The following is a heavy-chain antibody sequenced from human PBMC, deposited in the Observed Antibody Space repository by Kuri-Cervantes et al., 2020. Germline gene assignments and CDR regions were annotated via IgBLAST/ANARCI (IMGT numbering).Heavy chain of an antibody. CDR3: AKGAGIFYHNYMDV. CDR1: GFTFSSYA. V-gene: IGHV3-30-3*01. D-gene: IGHD6-19*01. J-gene: IGHJ6*03. Sequence: GGSLRLSCAASGFTFSSYAMHWVRQAPGKGLEWVAVISYDGGNKYYADSVKGRFTISRDNSKNTLYLQMNSLRAEDTAVYYCAKGAGIFYHNYMDVWGNGTAVTVSS. CDR2: ISYDGGNK.